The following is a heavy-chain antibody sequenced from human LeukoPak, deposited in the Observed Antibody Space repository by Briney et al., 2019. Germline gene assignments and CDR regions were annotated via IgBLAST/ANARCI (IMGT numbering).Heavy chain of an antibody. J-gene: IGHJ3*02. V-gene: IGHV3-33*01. D-gene: IGHD3-10*01. CDR1: GFTLSDYG. Sequence: PGGSLRLSCAVSGFTLSDYGIHWVRQAPGKGLEWVTIISSEGTIKYADSVKGRFTVSRDSSKNTVYLQMNSLRAGDMAVYYCTRGVLPSGSRAFDIWGQGTMVTVSS. CDR2: ISSEGTIK. CDR3: TRGVLPSGSRAFDI.